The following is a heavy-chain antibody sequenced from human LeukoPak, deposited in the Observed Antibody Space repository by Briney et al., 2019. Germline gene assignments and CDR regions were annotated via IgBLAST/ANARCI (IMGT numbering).Heavy chain of an antibody. CDR3: ARSPNEYYYGSGTPGWFDP. Sequence: SGGSLRLSCAASGFTFSDFAMHWVRQAPGKGLEWLAVISYDGSNKYYADSVKGRFTISRDNSKNTLYLQMSSLRAEDTAVYYCARSPNEYYYGSGTPGWFDPWGQGTLVTVSS. V-gene: IGHV3-30*15. CDR2: ISYDGSNK. D-gene: IGHD3-10*01. J-gene: IGHJ5*02. CDR1: GFTFSDFA.